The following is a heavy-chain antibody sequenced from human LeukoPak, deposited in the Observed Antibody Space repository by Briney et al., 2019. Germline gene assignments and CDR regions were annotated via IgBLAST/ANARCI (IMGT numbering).Heavy chain of an antibody. CDR2: IYYSGST. CDR1: GGSISSYY. D-gene: IGHD2-15*01. V-gene: IGHV4-59*01. CDR3: ARVGDCSGGTCFGY. J-gene: IGHJ4*02. Sequence: SETLSLTCIVSGGSISSYYWSWIRRPPGKGLEWIGWIYYSGSTSYNPSLKSRVTISVDTSKNQFSLKLNSVTAADTAVYYCARVGDCSGGTCFGYWGQGTLVTVSS.